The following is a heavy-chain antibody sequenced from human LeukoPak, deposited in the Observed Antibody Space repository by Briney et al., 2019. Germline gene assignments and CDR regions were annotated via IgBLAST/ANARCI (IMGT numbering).Heavy chain of an antibody. CDR2: IRSKANSYAT. J-gene: IGHJ3*02. V-gene: IGHV3-73*01. CDR3: TRLGAGVAFDI. D-gene: IGHD3-16*01. Sequence: PGGSLRLSCAASGFTFSVSAMHWVRQASGKGLKWVGRIRSKANSYATAYAASVKGRFTISRDDSKNTAYLQMNSLKTEDTAVYYCTRLGAGVAFDIWGQGTMVTVSS. CDR1: GFTFSVSA.